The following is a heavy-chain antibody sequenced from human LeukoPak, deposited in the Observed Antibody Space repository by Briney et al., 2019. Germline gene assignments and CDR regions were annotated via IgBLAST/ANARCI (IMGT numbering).Heavy chain of an antibody. D-gene: IGHD3-9*01. CDR3: TRDRRGKLYKYLDR. CDR2: TSYDGTNK. V-gene: IGHV3-30*04. CDR1: GFTFSDHV. J-gene: IGHJ4*02. Sequence: PGRSLRLSCAASGFTFSDHVMHWVRQAPGKGLEWVAGTSYDGTNKYEADSVKGRFIISRDNSKNTPFLQMNSLRPGDTAVYFCTRDRRGKLYKYLDRWGQGTLVTVSS.